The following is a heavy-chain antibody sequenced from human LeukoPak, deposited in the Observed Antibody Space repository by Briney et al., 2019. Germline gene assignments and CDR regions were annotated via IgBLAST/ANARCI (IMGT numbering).Heavy chain of an antibody. V-gene: IGHV1-2*02. CDR1: GYTFTGYY. D-gene: IGHD6-13*01. CDR2: INPNSGGT. CDR3: ARDFPSSSWYYRRYGYFDY. J-gene: IGHJ4*02. Sequence: ASVKVSCKASGYTFTGYYMHWVRQAPGQGLEWMGWINPNSGGTNYAQKLQGRVTMTRDTSISTAYMELSRLRSDDTAVYYCARDFPSSSWYYRRYGYFDYWGQGTLVTVSS.